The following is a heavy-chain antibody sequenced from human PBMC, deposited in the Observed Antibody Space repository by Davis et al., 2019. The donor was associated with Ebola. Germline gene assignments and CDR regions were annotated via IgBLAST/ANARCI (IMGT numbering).Heavy chain of an antibody. Sequence: GESLKISCAASGFTFSSYAMSWVRQAPGKGLEWVSAISGSGGSTYYADSVKGRFTISRDNSKNTLYLQMNSLRAEDTAVYYCAQSGGSWNLLDAFDIWGQGTMVTVSS. V-gene: IGHV3-23*01. CDR1: GFTFSSYA. CDR3: AQSGGSWNLLDAFDI. J-gene: IGHJ3*02. CDR2: ISGSGGST. D-gene: IGHD6-13*01.